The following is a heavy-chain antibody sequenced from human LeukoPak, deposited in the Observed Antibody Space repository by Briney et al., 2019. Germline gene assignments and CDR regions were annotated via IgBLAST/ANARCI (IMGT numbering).Heavy chain of an antibody. CDR1: GSSLTTTYY. CDR3: ARVLNVPKFIDS. J-gene: IGHJ4*02. V-gene: IGHV4-38-2*02. D-gene: IGHD3-10*02. Sequence: SETLSLTCTVSGSSLTTTYYWAWFRQPPGKGLEWIATVFQLQTVRTFYNPSLESRVTMSLDTSQNQFSLNLTSVTAADTALYLCARVLNVPKFIDSWGQGTLVTVSS. CDR2: VFQLQTVRT.